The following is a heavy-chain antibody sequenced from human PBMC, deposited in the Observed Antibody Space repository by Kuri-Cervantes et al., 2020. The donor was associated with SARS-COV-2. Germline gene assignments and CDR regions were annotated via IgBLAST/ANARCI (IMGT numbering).Heavy chain of an antibody. D-gene: IGHD5-12*01. CDR3: ARDMSGYDFDY. V-gene: IGHV3-30*04. CDR1: GFIFSSYA. Sequence: GESLKISCAASGFIFSSYAMHWVRQAPGKGLEWVAVISYDGSNKYYADSVKGRFTISRDNSKNTLYLQMNSLRAEDTAVYYCARDMSGYDFDYWGQGTLVTVYS. CDR2: ISYDGSNK. J-gene: IGHJ4*02.